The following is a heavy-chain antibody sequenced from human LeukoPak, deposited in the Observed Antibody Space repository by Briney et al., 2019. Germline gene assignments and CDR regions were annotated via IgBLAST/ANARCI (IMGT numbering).Heavy chain of an antibody. CDR3: ARALLGYCSGGSCPGAGY. CDR2: IKQDGSEK. Sequence: PGGSLRLSCAASGFTFSSYWMSWVRQAPGKGLEWVANIKQDGSEKYYVDSVKGRFTISRDNAKNSLYLQMNSLRAEDTAVCYCARALLGYCSGGSCPGAGYWGQGTLVTVSS. J-gene: IGHJ4*02. CDR1: GFTFSSYW. V-gene: IGHV3-7*01. D-gene: IGHD2-15*01.